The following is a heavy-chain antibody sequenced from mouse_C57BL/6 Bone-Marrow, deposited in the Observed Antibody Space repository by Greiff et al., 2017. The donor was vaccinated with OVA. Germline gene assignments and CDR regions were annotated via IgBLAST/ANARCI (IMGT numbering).Heavy chain of an antibody. J-gene: IGHJ4*01. CDR2: IYPRSGNT. Sequence: VQLQESGAELARPGASVKLSCKASGYTFTSYGISWVKQRTGQGLEWIGEIYPRSGNTYYNEKFKGKATLTADKSSSTAYMELRSLTSEDSAVYFCARWDYYGSSYAMDYWGQGTSVTVPS. V-gene: IGHV1-81*01. CDR3: ARWDYYGSSYAMDY. D-gene: IGHD1-1*01. CDR1: GYTFTSYG.